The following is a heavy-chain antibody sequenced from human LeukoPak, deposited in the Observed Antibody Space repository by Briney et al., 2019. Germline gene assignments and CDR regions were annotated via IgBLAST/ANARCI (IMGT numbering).Heavy chain of an antibody. CDR3: ARSNWGYDY. V-gene: IGHV3-48*01. CDR2: ISSSSSTI. J-gene: IGHJ4*02. D-gene: IGHD7-27*01. CDR1: GFTFSSYS. Sequence: GGSLRLSCAASGFTFSSYSMNWVRQAPGKGLEWVSYISSSSSTIYYADSVKGRFTISRDNAKNSPYLQMNSLRAEDTAVYYCARSNWGYDYWGQGTLVTVSS.